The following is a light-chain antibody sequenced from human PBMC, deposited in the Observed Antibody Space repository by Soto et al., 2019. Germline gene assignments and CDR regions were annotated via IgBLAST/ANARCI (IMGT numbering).Light chain of an antibody. CDR3: SSFTNPITRYA. Sequence: QSVLTQPASVSGSPGQSITISCTVTSSDVGGYNYVSWFQHHPGKAPKLIIYEVSYRPSGVSNRFSGSKSGDTASLTISGLQAEDEADYYCSSFTNPITRYAFGTRTKVTVL. CDR1: SSDVGGYNY. V-gene: IGLV2-14*01. CDR2: EVS. J-gene: IGLJ1*01.